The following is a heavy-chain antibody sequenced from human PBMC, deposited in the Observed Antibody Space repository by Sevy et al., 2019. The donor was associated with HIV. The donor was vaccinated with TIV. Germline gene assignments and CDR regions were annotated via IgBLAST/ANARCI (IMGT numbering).Heavy chain of an antibody. V-gene: IGHV3-23*01. CDR3: AKGVVPAATRYYFDY. CDR2: ISGSGGST. D-gene: IGHD2-2*01. J-gene: IGHJ4*02. Sequence: GGSLRLSCAASAFTFSSYAMSWVRQAPGKGLERVSAISGSGGSTYYAESVKGRFTISRDNSKNTLYLQMNSLRAEDTAVYYCAKGVVPAATRYYFDYWGQGTLVTVSS. CDR1: AFTFSSYA.